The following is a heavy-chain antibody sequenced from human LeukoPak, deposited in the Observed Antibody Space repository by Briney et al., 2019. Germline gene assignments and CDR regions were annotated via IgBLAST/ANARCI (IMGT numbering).Heavy chain of an antibody. D-gene: IGHD4-17*01. V-gene: IGHV4-59*01. CDR1: GGSISSYY. CDR2: IYYSGST. Sequence: SETLSLTCTVSGGSISSYYWSWIRQPPGKGLEWIGYIYYSGSTNYNPSLKSRVTISVDTSKNQFSLKLSSVTAADTAVYYCARVTVTTGFDYWGQGTLVTVSS. J-gene: IGHJ4*02. CDR3: ARVTVTTGFDY.